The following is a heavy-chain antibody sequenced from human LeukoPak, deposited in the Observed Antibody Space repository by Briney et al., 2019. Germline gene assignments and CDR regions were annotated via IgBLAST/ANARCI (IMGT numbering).Heavy chain of an antibody. CDR2: ISWNSGSI. Sequence: PGGSLRLSCAPSGFTFDDYAMHWVRQAPGKGLEWVSGISWNSGSIGYADSVRGRFTISRDNAKNSLYLQMNSLRAEDTALYYCAKDKYYDSSGYSDYWGQGTLVTVSS. D-gene: IGHD3-22*01. CDR1: GFTFDDYA. J-gene: IGHJ4*02. V-gene: IGHV3-9*01. CDR3: AKDKYYDSSGYSDY.